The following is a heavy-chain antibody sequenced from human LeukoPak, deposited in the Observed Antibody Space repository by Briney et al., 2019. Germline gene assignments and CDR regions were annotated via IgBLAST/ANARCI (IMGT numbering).Heavy chain of an antibody. CDR1: GGSISSSSYY. D-gene: IGHD3-3*01. V-gene: IGHV4-39*07. CDR2: IYYSGST. J-gene: IGHJ3*01. CDR3: ARVMSGYYVVLDV. Sequence: SETLSLTCTVSGGSISSSSYYWGWIRQPPGKGLEWIGSIYYSGSTYYNSSLKSRVTISVDTSKNQFSLKLSSVTAADTAVYYCARVMSGYYVVLDVWGQGTMVTVSS.